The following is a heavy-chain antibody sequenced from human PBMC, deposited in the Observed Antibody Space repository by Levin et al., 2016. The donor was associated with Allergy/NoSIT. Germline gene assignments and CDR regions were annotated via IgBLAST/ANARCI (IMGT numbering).Heavy chain of an antibody. CDR1: GFTFSSYW. CDR3: SQYTGSSAFDS. Sequence: GGSLRLSCAASGFTFSSYWMSWVRQAPGQGLEWVANIKGDGSVTQYVDSVKGRFTISRDNARNSLYLQMNSLRADDTAVYYCSQYTGSSAFDSWGQGTLVTVSS. D-gene: IGHD6-6*01. J-gene: IGHJ4*02. CDR2: IKGDGSVT. V-gene: IGHV3-7*01.